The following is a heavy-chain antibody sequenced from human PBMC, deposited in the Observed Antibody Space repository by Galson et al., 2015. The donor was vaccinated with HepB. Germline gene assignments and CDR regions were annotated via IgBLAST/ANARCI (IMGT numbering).Heavy chain of an antibody. CDR2: ISAYNGNT. D-gene: IGHD1-26*01. CDR1: GYTFTSYG. J-gene: IGHJ4*02. V-gene: IGHV1-18*04. Sequence: SVKVSCKASGYTFTSYGISWVRQAPGQGLEWMGWISAYNGNTNYAQKLQGRVTMTTDTSTSTAYMELSSLRSEDTAVYYCATDLVGAIGWTNTEPYWGQGTLVTVSS. CDR3: ATDLVGAIGWTNTEPY.